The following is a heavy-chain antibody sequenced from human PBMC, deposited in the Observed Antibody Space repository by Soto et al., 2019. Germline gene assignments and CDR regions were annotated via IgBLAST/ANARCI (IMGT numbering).Heavy chain of an antibody. V-gene: IGHV3-48*02. CDR2: MTSDTKTI. D-gene: IGHD6-19*01. CDR1: GFRFNIYS. CDR3: ARSVEGHFDY. Sequence: LSCAASGFRFNIYSMNWIRQAPGKGLEWSAYMTSDTKTIKYGDSVKGRFTISRDNDNNVVYLQMNSLRDEDTAVYYCARSVEGHFDYWGQGTVVTVSA. J-gene: IGHJ4*02.